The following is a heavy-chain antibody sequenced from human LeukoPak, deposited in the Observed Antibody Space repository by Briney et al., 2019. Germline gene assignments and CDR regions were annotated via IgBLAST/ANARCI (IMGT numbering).Heavy chain of an antibody. CDR3: ARDNAQVPAAMRRYYYYGMDV. CDR2: IIPIFGIA. Sequence: GASAKVSCKASGGTFSSYAISWVRQAPGQGLEWMGRIIPIFGIANYAQKFQGRVTITADESTSTAYMELSSLRSEDTAVYYCARDNAQVPAAMRRYYYYGMDVWGKGTTVTVSS. V-gene: IGHV1-69*13. D-gene: IGHD2-2*01. CDR1: GGTFSSYA. J-gene: IGHJ6*04.